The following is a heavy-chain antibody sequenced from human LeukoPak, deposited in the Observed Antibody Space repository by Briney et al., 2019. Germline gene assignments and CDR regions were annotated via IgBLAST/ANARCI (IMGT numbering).Heavy chain of an antibody. CDR1: GFTFSTHW. D-gene: IGHD2-2*01. J-gene: IGHJ3*01. CDR2: IKEDGREK. V-gene: IGHV3-7*01. CDR3: VRDQGYCTSASCRGDAFDV. Sequence: GGSLRLSCAASGFTFSTHWMSWVRQAPGKGLEWVAKIKEDGREKYYVDYVKGRFTISRDNDKNSLSLQMHSLRDEDTAVYYCVRDQGYCTSASCRGDAFDVWGQGSMVSVSS.